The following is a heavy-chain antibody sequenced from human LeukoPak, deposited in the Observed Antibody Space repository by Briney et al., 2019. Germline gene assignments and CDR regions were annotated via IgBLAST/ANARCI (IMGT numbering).Heavy chain of an antibody. V-gene: IGHV3-33*01. CDR1: GFTFSNYG. CDR3: ARDYKIAVAGPLGY. J-gene: IGHJ4*02. CDR2: IWFDGSKE. D-gene: IGHD6-19*01. Sequence: GGSLRLSCAASGFTFSNYGIHWLRQAPGKGLEWVAIIWFDGSKEYYADSAKGRFTISRDNSKNTSYLQMNSLRAEDTAVYYCARDYKIAVAGPLGYWGQGTLVTVSS.